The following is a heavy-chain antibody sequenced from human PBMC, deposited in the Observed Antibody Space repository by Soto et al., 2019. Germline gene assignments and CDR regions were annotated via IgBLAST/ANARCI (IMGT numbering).Heavy chain of an antibody. CDR1: GGTFSSYT. Sequence: QVQLVQSGAEVKKPGSSVKVSCKASGGTFSSYTISWVRQAPGQGLEWMGRIIPILGIANYAQKFQGRVTITADKSTSTAYMELSSPRSEDTAVYYCARGVAGTKDDAFDIWGQGTMVTVSS. D-gene: IGHD6-19*01. V-gene: IGHV1-69*02. J-gene: IGHJ3*02. CDR2: IIPILGIA. CDR3: ARGVAGTKDDAFDI.